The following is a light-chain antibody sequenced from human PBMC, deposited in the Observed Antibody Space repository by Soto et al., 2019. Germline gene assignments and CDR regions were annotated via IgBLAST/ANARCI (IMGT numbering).Light chain of an antibody. Sequence: DIQMTQSPSSVSASVGDRVTITCRASQSISTYLYWYQQKPGKAPKLLIHAASSLQSGVPSRLSSSGTRTDFTLTITRLQPEDFETYYCQHSYSTPPTFGQGTKLEIK. V-gene: IGKV1-39*01. CDR2: AAS. CDR1: QSISTY. J-gene: IGKJ2*01. CDR3: QHSYSTPPT.